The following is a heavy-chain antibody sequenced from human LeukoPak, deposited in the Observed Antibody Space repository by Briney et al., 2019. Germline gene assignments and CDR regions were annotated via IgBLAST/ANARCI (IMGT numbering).Heavy chain of an antibody. V-gene: IGHV3-66*01. CDR3: ARTYGTYDSSGPEYFQH. CDR2: IYSGGTT. Sequence: SGGSLRLSCAASGFTFSSYGMSWVRQAPGKGLEWVSVIYSGGTTYYADSVKGRFTISSENSKNTLYLQMNSLRAEDTAVYYCARTYGTYDSSGPEYFQHGGQGTLVTVSS. J-gene: IGHJ1*01. CDR1: GFTFSSYG. D-gene: IGHD3-22*01.